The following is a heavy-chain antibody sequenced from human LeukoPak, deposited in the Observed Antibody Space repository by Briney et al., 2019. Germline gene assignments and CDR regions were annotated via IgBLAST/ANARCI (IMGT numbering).Heavy chain of an antibody. Sequence: PGGSLRLSCAASRFTFSSYWMHWVRQVPGKGLAWVSRIKTDGSSAHYADSVRGRFTISRDNAKSTLFLQMNSLRDEDTAVYYCAREGETWGILIWGQGTMVTVSS. J-gene: IGHJ3*02. CDR3: AREGETWGILI. V-gene: IGHV3-74*01. CDR1: RFTFSSYW. CDR2: IKTDGSSA. D-gene: IGHD7-27*01.